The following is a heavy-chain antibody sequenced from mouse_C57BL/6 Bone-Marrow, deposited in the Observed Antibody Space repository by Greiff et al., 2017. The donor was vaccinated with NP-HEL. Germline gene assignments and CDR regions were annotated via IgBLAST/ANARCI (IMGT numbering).Heavy chain of an antibody. J-gene: IGHJ4*01. Sequence: QVQLQQSGAELVKPGASVKLSCKASGYTFTSYWMQWVKQRPGQGLEWIGEIDPSDSYTNYNQKFKGKATLTVDTSSSTAYMQLSSLTSEDSAVYYCARWYSNYGAMDYWGQGTSVTVSS. CDR2: IDPSDSYT. V-gene: IGHV1-50*01. D-gene: IGHD2-5*01. CDR1: GYTFTSYW. CDR3: ARWYSNYGAMDY.